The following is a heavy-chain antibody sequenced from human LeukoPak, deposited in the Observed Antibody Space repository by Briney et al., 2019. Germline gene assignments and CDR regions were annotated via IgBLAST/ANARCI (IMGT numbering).Heavy chain of an antibody. CDR1: GFTFSSYS. Sequence: PGGSLRLSCAASGFTFSSYSMNWVRQAPGKGLEWVSSISSSSSYIYYADSVKGRFTISRDNAKNSLYLQMNSLRAEDTAVYYCAVGYGDYEEYFDYWGQGTLVTVSS. CDR3: AVGYGDYEEYFDY. D-gene: IGHD4-17*01. J-gene: IGHJ4*02. CDR2: ISSSSSYI. V-gene: IGHV3-21*01.